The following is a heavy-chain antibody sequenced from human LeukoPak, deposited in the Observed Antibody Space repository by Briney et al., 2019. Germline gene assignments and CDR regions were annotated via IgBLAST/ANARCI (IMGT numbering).Heavy chain of an antibody. D-gene: IGHD5-18*01. CDR2: INGDGSST. CDR3: ATDKSYGFDS. V-gene: IGHV3-74*01. CDR1: GFTFSSYA. J-gene: IGHJ4*02. Sequence: GGSLRLSCAASGFTFSSYAMSWVRQAPGKGLEWVSGINGDGSSTSYADSVKGRFTISRDNAKNTLYLQMNSLRAEDTAVYYCATDKSYGFDSWGQGTLVTVSS.